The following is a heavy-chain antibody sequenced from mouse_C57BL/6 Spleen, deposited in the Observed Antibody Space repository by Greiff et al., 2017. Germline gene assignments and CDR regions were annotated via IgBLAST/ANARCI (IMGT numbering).Heavy chain of an antibody. Sequence: VQLQQSGAELVRPGTSVKVSCKASGYAFTNYLIEWVKQRPGQGLEWIGVINPGSGGTNYNEKFKGKATLTADKSSSTAYMQLSSLTSEDSAGYFCARGGYGSSYDYWGQGTTLTVSS. CDR3: ARGGYGSSYDY. CDR1: GYAFTNYL. D-gene: IGHD1-1*01. V-gene: IGHV1-54*01. CDR2: INPGSGGT. J-gene: IGHJ2*01.